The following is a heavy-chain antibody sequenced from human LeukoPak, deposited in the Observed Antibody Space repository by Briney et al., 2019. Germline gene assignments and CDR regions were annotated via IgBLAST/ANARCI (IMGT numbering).Heavy chain of an antibody. CDR1: GFTFSSYG. D-gene: IGHD6-13*01. Sequence: GGSLRLSCAASGFTFSSYGMHWVRQAPGKGLEWVAVISYDGSNKYYADSVKGQFTISRDNSKNTLYLQMNSLRAEDTAVYYCARDRAAAGPRRDAFDIWGQGTMVTVSS. J-gene: IGHJ3*02. V-gene: IGHV3-30*03. CDR3: ARDRAAAGPRRDAFDI. CDR2: ISYDGSNK.